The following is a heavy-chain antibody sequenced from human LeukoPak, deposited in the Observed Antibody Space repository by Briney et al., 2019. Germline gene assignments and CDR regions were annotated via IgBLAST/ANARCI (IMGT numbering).Heavy chain of an antibody. D-gene: IGHD6-13*01. CDR3: AREGDSSSVGWFDP. Sequence: PGRSLRLSCAASGFTFSSYAMHWVRQAPGKGLEWVAVISYDGSNKYYADSVKGRFTISRDNSKNTLYLQMNSLRAEDTAVYYCAREGDSSSVGWFDPWGQGTLVTVSS. CDR2: ISYDGSNK. J-gene: IGHJ5*02. CDR1: GFTFSSYA. V-gene: IGHV3-30*04.